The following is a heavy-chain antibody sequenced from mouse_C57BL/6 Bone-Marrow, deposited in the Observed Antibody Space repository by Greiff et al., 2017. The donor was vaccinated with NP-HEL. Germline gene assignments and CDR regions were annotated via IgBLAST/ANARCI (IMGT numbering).Heavy chain of an antibody. CDR3: TDYGNYVFDY. D-gene: IGHD2-1*01. CDR2: IDPENGDT. Sequence: EVQLQQSGAELVRPGASVKLSCTASGFNIKDDYMHWVKQRPEQGLEWIGWIDPENGDTEYASKFQGKATITADTSSNTAYLQLSSLTSEDTAVYYCTDYGNYVFDYWGQGTTLTVSS. J-gene: IGHJ2*01. CDR1: GFNIKDDY. V-gene: IGHV14-4*01.